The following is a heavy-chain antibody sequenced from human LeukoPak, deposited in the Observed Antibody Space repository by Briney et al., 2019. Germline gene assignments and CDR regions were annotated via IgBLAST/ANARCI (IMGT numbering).Heavy chain of an antibody. J-gene: IGHJ4*02. CDR3: ARGGDLRYCSGGSCYDYFDY. CDR1: GGSISSGDYY. CDR2: IYYSGST. Sequence: SETLSLTCTVSGGSISSGDYYGSWIRQPPGKGLEWIGYIYYSGSTYYNPSLKSRVTISVDTSKNQFSLKLSSVTAADTAVYYCARGGDLRYCSGGSCYDYFDYWGQGTLVTVSS. D-gene: IGHD2-15*01. V-gene: IGHV4-30-4*01.